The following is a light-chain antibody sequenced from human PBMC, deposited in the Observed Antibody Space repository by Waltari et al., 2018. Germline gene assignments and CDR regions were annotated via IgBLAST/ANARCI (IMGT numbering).Light chain of an antibody. CDR1: QRLLYSSSNKNY. CDR2: WAS. V-gene: IGKV4-1*01. CDR3: QQYYTTPYT. Sequence: DTVVTQSQDSLAVSLGERATIYCKSSQRLLYSSSNKNYLAWYQQKPIQPPKLLIYWASTRESGVPDRFSGSGSGTDFTLTINSLQAEDVAVYYCQQYYTTPYTFGQGTKLEIK. J-gene: IGKJ2*01.